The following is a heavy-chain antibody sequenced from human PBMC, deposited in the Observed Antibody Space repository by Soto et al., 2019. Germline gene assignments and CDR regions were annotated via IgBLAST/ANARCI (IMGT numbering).Heavy chain of an antibody. CDR3: AGQYYDFSDFANNPSSFDI. J-gene: IGHJ3*02. V-gene: IGHV3-30-3*01. CDR2: ISYDGSNK. CDR1: GFTFSSYA. Sequence: GGSLRLSCAASGFTFSSYAMHWVRQAPGKGLEWVAVISYDGSNKYYADSVKGRFTISRDNSKNTLYLQMNSLRAEDTAVYYCAGQYYDFSDFANNPSSFDIWGQGTMVTVSS. D-gene: IGHD3-3*01.